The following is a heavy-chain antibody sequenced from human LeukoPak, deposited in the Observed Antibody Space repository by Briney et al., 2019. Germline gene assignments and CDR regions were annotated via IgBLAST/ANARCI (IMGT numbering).Heavy chain of an antibody. D-gene: IGHD3-16*02. CDR2: INQDGSEK. CDR1: GFTFSSYW. V-gene: IGHV3-7*01. Sequence: GGSLRLSCAASGFTFSSYWMSWVRQAPGKGLGWVANINQDGSEKYYVDSVKGRFTISRDNAKNSLYLQMNSLRAEDTAVYYCARSYYDYVWGSYRTDYWGQGTLVTVSS. J-gene: IGHJ4*02. CDR3: ARSYYDYVWGSYRTDY.